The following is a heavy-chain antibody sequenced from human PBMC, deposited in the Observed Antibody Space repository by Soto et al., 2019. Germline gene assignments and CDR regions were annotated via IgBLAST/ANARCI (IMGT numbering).Heavy chain of an antibody. CDR2: INAGNGNT. CDR3: AREDDYGDYLDY. V-gene: IGHV1-3*01. J-gene: IGHJ4*02. D-gene: IGHD4-17*01. CDR1: GYTFTSYA. Sequence: ASVKVSCKASGYTFTSYAMHWVRQAPGQRLEWMGWINAGNGNTKYSQKFQGRVTITRDTSASTAYMELSSLRSEDTAVYYCAREDDYGDYLDYWGQGTLVTVSS.